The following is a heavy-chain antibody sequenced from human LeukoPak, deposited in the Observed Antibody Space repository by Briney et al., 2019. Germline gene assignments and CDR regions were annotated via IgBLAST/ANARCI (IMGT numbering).Heavy chain of an antibody. J-gene: IGHJ4*02. CDR2: ISGSGGST. V-gene: IGHV3-23*01. CDR1: GFTFSSYA. D-gene: IGHD1-26*01. CDR3: AKVGSYEFSGPDY. Sequence: GSLXLSCAASGFTFSSYAMSWVRQAPGKGLEWVSAISGSGGSTYYADSVKGRFTISRDNSKNTLYLQMNSLRAEDTAVYYCAKVGSYEFSGPDYWGQGTLVTVSS.